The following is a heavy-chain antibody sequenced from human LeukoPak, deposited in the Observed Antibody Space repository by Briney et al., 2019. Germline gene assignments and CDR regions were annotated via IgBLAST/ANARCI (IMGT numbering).Heavy chain of an antibody. Sequence: SETLSLTCAVSGCSISSGYYWGWIRQPPGKGLEWIGSIYHSGSTYYNPSLKSRVTISVDTSKNQFSLKLSSVTAADTAVYYCARGQWLVRVYFDYWGQGALVTVSS. CDR3: ARGQWLVRVYFDY. J-gene: IGHJ4*02. CDR1: GCSISSGYY. CDR2: IYHSGST. V-gene: IGHV4-38-2*01. D-gene: IGHD6-19*01.